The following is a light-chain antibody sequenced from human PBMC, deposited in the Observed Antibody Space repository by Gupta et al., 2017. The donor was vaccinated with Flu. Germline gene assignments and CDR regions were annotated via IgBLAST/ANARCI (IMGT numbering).Light chain of an antibody. V-gene: IGLV1-44*01. CDR2: INN. CDR1: TSNIGSSN. J-gene: IGLJ3*02. CDR3: EAWDDSRNGRGV. Sequence: VTITCSGSTSNIGSSNVNCYPPLPGTAPNLLLFINNKRHSGVTARCSGSNSGTSAALAISGLPAEEEAAYYCEAWDDSRNGRGVFGGGTKLTVL.